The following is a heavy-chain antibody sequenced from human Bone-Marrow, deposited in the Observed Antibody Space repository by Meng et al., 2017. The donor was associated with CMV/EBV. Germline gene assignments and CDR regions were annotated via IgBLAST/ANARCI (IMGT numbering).Heavy chain of an antibody. CDR2: INHSGST. Sequence: SETLSLTCAVYGGSFSGYYWSWIRQPPGKGLEWIGEINHSGSTNYNPSLKSRVTISVDTSKNQFSLKLSSVTAADTAVYYCARVGNDFWSGRWFDPWGQGPRVTVSS. D-gene: IGHD3-3*01. CDR3: ARVGNDFWSGRWFDP. V-gene: IGHV4-34*01. J-gene: IGHJ5*02. CDR1: GGSFSGYY.